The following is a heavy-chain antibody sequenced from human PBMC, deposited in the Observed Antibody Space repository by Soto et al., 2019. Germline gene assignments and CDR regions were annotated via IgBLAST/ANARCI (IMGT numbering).Heavy chain of an antibody. CDR3: ARSPPQGYQLLFYYYYYGMDV. CDR2: IYSTGSS. V-gene: IGHV4-30-4*01. J-gene: IGHJ6*02. CDR1: GGSISSGNYY. Sequence: PSETLSLTCTVSGGSISSGNYYWSWIRQSPGKGLEWIGYIYSTGSSYYNPSLRSRVSMSVDTSKNQFSLNLSSVTAADTAVYYCARSPPQGYQLLFYYYYYGMDVWGQGTTVTVSS. D-gene: IGHD2-2*01.